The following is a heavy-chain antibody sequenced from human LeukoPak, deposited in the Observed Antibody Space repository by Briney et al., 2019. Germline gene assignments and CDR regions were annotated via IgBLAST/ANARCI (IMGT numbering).Heavy chain of an antibody. CDR2: INHSGST. CDR3: ARGIRD. V-gene: IGHV4-34*01. CDR1: GGSFSGYY. D-gene: IGHD3-3*02. J-gene: IGHJ4*02. Sequence: SETLSLTCAVYGGSFSGYYWSWIRQPPGKGLEWLGEINHSGSTNYNPSLKSRVTLSIDTSKNQFSLKLSSVTAADTAVYYCARGIRDWGQGTLVTVSS.